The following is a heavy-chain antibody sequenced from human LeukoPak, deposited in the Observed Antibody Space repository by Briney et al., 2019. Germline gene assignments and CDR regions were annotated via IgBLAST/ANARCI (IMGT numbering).Heavy chain of an antibody. D-gene: IGHD6-6*01. CDR1: GYSFTKYW. CDR2: IYPGDSGT. V-gene: IGHV5-51*01. J-gene: IGHJ5*02. CDR3: ARHESIQHGRNWFDP. Sequence: GESLKISCKGSGYSFTKYWIGWVRQMPGKGLEWMGIIYPGDSGTRYSPSFQGQVTISADKSISTAYLQWSSLKASDTAMYYCARHESIQHGRNWFDPWGQGTLVTVSS.